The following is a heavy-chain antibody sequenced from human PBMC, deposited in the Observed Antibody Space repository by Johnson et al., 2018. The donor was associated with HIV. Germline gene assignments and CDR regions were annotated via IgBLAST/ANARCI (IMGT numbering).Heavy chain of an antibody. V-gene: IGHV3-30-3*01. Sequence: QVQLVESGGGVVQPGRSLRLSCAASGFTFNVYALHWVRQAPGKGLEWVAGISYDGSNKYYGDSLKGRFTILRDNSKNTLYLQINSLKTEDTAVYYCTTDLSIAALVGSLDAFDIWGQGTMVTVSS. CDR2: ISYDGSNK. CDR3: TTDLSIAALVGSLDAFDI. D-gene: IGHD6-6*01. J-gene: IGHJ3*02. CDR1: GFTFNVYA.